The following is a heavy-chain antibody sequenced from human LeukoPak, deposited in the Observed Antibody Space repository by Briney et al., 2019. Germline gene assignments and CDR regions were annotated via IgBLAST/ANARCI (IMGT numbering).Heavy chain of an antibody. CDR2: IYYSGST. J-gene: IGHJ4*02. D-gene: IGHD2-2*01. CDR1: GGSISSSSYY. V-gene: IGHV4-39*01. CDR3: ARQLGYCSSTSCYADKVDY. Sequence: PSETLSLTCTVSGGSISSSSYYWGWIRQPPGKGLEWLGSIYYSGSTYYNPSLKSRVTISVDTSKNQFSLKLSSVTAAHTAVYYCARQLGYCSSTSCYADKVDYWGQGTLVTVSS.